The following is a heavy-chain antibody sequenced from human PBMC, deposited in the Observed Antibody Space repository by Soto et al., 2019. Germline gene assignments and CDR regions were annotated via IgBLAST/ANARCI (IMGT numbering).Heavy chain of an antibody. J-gene: IGHJ6*02. Sequence: SETLSLTCTVSGGSISGYYWSWIRQPAGKGLEWIGRLYTMGSTNYNPSLQSRVTMSVDTSKNEFSLKVSSMTAADTAVYFCARVRDYGLGTNRHYYGMDVWGQGTTVTVSS. CDR1: GGSISGYY. D-gene: IGHD3-10*01. V-gene: IGHV4-4*07. CDR3: ARVRDYGLGTNRHYYGMDV. CDR2: LYTMGST.